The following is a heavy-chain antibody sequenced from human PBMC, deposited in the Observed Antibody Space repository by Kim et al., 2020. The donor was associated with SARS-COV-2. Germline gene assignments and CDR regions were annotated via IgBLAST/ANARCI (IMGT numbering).Heavy chain of an antibody. D-gene: IGHD3-10*01. Sequence: GGSLRLSCAASGFTFSSYWMSWVRQAPGKGLEWVANIKQDGSEKYYVDSVKGRFTISRDNAKNSLYLQMNSLRAEDTAVYYCARDYYGSGSYYNVRYYYYYYGMDVWGQGTTVTVSS. J-gene: IGHJ6*02. CDR1: GFTFSSYW. CDR2: IKQDGSEK. CDR3: ARDYYGSGSYYNVRYYYYYYGMDV. V-gene: IGHV3-7*03.